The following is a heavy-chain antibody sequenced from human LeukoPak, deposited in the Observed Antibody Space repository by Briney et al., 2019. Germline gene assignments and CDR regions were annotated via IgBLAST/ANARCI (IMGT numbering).Heavy chain of an antibody. CDR2: IYPGDSDT. J-gene: IGHJ1*01. CDR1: GYSFTSYW. CDR3: ASAMYCGGDCFKYFQH. D-gene: IGHD2-21*02. V-gene: IGHV5-51*01. Sequence: GESLKISCQGSGYSFTSYWIGWVRQMPGKGLEWMGIIYPGDSDTRYSPSFQGQVTISADKSISTAYLQWSSLKASDTAMYYCASAMYCGGDCFKYFQHWGQGTLVTVSS.